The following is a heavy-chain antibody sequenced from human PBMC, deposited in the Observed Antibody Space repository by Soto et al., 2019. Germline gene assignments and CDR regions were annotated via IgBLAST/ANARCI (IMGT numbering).Heavy chain of an antibody. CDR1: AASFSKYY. CDR2: VYFNGNT. CDR3: ASVTFGGVVLAH. J-gene: IGHJ4*02. D-gene: IGHD3-16*01. Sequence: ETLSLTCTVSAASFSKYYWSWIRQPPGKGLEWIGYVYFNGNTNYNPSLKRRVTISIDTSKKQISLNLTSVTDADTAVYYCASVTFGGVVLAHWGQGTLVTVSS. V-gene: IGHV4-59*01.